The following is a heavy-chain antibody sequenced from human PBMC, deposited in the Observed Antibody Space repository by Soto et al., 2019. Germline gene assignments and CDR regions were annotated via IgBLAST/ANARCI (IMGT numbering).Heavy chain of an antibody. CDR1: EYRFASYW. D-gene: IGHD3-22*01. CDR3: ARHYDSSGYSSLGY. Sequence: NSRKVVEYRFASYWIRRVSQKNRKGLEWMGRIDPSDSYTNYSPSFQGHVTISADKSISTAYLQWSSLKASDTAMYYCARHYDSSGYSSLGYWGQGTLVTVSS. J-gene: IGHJ4*02. CDR2: IDPSDSYT. V-gene: IGHV5-10-1*01.